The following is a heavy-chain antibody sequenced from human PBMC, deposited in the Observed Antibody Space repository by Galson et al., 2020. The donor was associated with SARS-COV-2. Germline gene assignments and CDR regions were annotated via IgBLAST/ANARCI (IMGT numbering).Heavy chain of an antibody. CDR3: ARQRVYCSGGSCYANWFDP. CDR2: IYYSGST. J-gene: IGHJ5*02. D-gene: IGHD2-15*01. Sequence: SETLSLTCTVSGGSISSSSYYWGWIRQPPGKGLEWIGSIYYSGSTYYNPSLKSRVTISVDTSKNQFSLKLSSVTAADTAVYYCARQRVYCSGGSCYANWFDPWGQGTLVTVSS. V-gene: IGHV4-39*01. CDR1: GGSISSSSYY.